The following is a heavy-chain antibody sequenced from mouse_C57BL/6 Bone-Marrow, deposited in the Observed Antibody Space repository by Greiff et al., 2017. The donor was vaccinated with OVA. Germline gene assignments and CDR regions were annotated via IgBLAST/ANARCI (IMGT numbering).Heavy chain of an antibody. CDR3: AYWGIYYDYALDY. Sequence: QVQLQQSGAELMKPGASVKLSCKATGYTFTGYWIEWVKQRPGHGLEWIGEILPGSGSTNYNQKFKGKATFTADTSSNTASMQPSSLTTEDSAIYYCAYWGIYYDYALDYWGQGTSVTVSS. CDR2: ILPGSGST. D-gene: IGHD2-1*01. CDR1: GYTFTGYW. J-gene: IGHJ4*01. V-gene: IGHV1-9*01.